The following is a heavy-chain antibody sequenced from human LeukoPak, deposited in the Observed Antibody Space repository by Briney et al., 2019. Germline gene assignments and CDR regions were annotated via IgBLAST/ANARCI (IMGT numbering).Heavy chain of an antibody. CDR3: ARETEPGYDFWSDSMDV. J-gene: IGHJ6*03. CDR2: INPSGGST. Sequence: ASVKVSCKASGYTFTSYYMHWVRQAPGQGLEWMGIINPSGGSTSYAQKFQGRVTMTRDTSTSTVYMELSSLRSEDTAVYYCARETEPGYDFWSDSMDVWGKGTTVTVSS. CDR1: GYTFTSYY. D-gene: IGHD3-3*01. V-gene: IGHV1-46*01.